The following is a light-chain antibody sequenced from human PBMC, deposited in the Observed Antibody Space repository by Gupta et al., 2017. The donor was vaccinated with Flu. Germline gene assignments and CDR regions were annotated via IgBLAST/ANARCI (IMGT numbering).Light chain of an antibody. Sequence: QSALTQPPSASGSPGQSVTISCTGTSSDVGGYDYVSWYQHHPGKAPKVMIYEVNKRPSGVPDRFSGSKSGNSASLTVSGLQAEDEADYYCSSFAGNTYVFGTGTKVTAL. CDR3: SSFAGNTYV. CDR1: SSDVGGYDY. CDR2: EVN. J-gene: IGLJ1*01. V-gene: IGLV2-8*01.